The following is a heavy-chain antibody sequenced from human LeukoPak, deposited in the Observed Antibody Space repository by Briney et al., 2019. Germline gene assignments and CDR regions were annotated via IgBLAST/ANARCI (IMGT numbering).Heavy chain of an antibody. CDR2: INWNGGDT. V-gene: IGHV3-20*04. D-gene: IGHD3-3*02. Sequence: PGGSLRLSCAASGFTFEDYGMSWVRQAPGKGLEWVSGINWNGGDTGYADSVTGRFTISRDNAKNSLYLQMNSLRDEDTAVYYCAREAAVRIRGYFDYWGQGTVVTVSS. CDR3: AREAAVRIRGYFDY. CDR1: GFTFEDYG. J-gene: IGHJ4*02.